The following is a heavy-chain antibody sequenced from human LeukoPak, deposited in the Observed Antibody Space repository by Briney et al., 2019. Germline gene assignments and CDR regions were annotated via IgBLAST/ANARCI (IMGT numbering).Heavy chain of an antibody. CDR3: AKEAGNGWSYFDY. J-gene: IGHJ4*02. CDR1: GFTFSSSA. V-gene: IGHV3-23*01. D-gene: IGHD6-19*01. Sequence: GGSLRLSCAASGFTFSSSAISWVRQAPGKGLEWVSAISGSGGRTYYADSVKGRFTISRDNSKSTLYLQMNSLRAEDTAVYYCAKEAGNGWSYFDYWGQGTLVTVSS. CDR2: ISGSGGRT.